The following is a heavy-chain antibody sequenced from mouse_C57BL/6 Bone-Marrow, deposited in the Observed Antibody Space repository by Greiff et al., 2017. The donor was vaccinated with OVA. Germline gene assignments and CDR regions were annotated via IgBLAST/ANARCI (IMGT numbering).Heavy chain of an antibody. D-gene: IGHD2-5*01. CDR1: GYTFTDYE. Sequence: VQLQQPGAELVRPGASVTLSCKASGYTFTDYEMHWVKQTPVHGLEWIGAIDPETGGTAYNQKFKGKAILTVDKSSSTAYMELRILTSDDSAVDYCTRGYSNYYAMDYWGQGTAVTVSS. J-gene: IGHJ4*01. CDR2: IDPETGGT. CDR3: TRGYSNYYAMDY. V-gene: IGHV1-15*01.